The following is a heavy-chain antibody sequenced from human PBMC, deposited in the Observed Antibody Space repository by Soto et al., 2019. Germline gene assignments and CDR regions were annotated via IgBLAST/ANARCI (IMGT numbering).Heavy chain of an antibody. CDR2: ISAYNGNT. D-gene: IGHD2-2*01. CDR3: ARASCQLGLDG. V-gene: IGHV1-18*01. J-gene: IGHJ6*01. CDR1: GYTFTSYG. Sequence: GASVKVSCKASGYTFTSYGISWVRQAPGQGLEWMGWISAYNGNTNYAQKLQGRVTMTTDTSTSTAYMEVSSLISDDTAVYYCARASCQLGLDGWGQGTTVTVAS.